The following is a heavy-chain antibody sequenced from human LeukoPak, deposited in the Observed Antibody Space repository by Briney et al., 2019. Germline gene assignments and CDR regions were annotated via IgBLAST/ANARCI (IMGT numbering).Heavy chain of an antibody. Sequence: ASVKVSCKAAGYTFTIYHINWVRQATGQGLGWMGWMNPNNGNTGYAQKFQGRVTITRHTSISTAYMDLSSLTSDDSAVYYRPRQRGVTSLCYYYYMDVWGKGTTVTVSS. CDR2: MNPNNGNT. D-gene: IGHD4-17*01. J-gene: IGHJ6*03. CDR1: GYTFTIYH. V-gene: IGHV1-8*03. CDR3: PRQRGVTSLCYYYYMDV.